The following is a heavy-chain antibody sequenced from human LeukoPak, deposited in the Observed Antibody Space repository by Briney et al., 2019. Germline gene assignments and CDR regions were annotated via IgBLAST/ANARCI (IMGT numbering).Heavy chain of an antibody. Sequence: ASVKVSCKASGGTFSSYAISWVRQAPGQGLEWMGWINPNSGGTNYAQKFQGRVTMTRDTSISTAYMELSRLRSDDTAVYYCARVGGYCSSTSCYDIFDYWGQGTLVTVSS. V-gene: IGHV1-2*02. J-gene: IGHJ4*02. D-gene: IGHD2-2*01. CDR3: ARVGGYCSSTSCYDIFDY. CDR1: GGTFSSYA. CDR2: INPNSGGT.